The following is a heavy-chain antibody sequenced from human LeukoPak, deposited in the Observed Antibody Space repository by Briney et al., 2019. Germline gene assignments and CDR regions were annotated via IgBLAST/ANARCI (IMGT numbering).Heavy chain of an antibody. D-gene: IGHD3-16*02. Sequence: PSETLSLTCTVSGGSISSGSYYWSWIRQPAGKGLEWIGRIYTNGSTNYNPSLKSRVTISVDTSKNQFSLKLNSVTAADTAVYYCARGGDYIWGTYRPFDYWGQGTLVTVSS. J-gene: IGHJ4*02. CDR2: IYTNGST. CDR1: GGSISSGSYY. CDR3: ARGGDYIWGTYRPFDY. V-gene: IGHV4-61*02.